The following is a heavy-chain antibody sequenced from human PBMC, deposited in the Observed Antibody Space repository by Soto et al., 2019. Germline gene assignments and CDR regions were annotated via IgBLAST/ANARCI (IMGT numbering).Heavy chain of an antibody. D-gene: IGHD6-19*01. CDR2: INQGGSDI. Sequence: EVQLVESGGGLVQPGGFLRLSCAASGFTFSDYWMSWVRQTPGKGLEWVAKINQGGSDIYYVDSVRGRFTISRDNAKSSLYLQMNSLGVEDTAVYYCVTESRSSGWLHWGQGTMVTVSS. CDR3: VTESRSSGWLH. J-gene: IGHJ1*01. CDR1: GFTFSDYW. V-gene: IGHV3-7*01.